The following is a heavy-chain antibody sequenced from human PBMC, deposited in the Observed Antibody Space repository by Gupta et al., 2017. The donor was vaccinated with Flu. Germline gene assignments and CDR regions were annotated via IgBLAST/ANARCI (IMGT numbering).Heavy chain of an antibody. Sequence: EVRLVESGRRLVQPGGSLRLSCAASGFVFSNSCLHWGRQGPGEGLVWVSRINSDGRTTNYADAGRGRFTISRDNAKNTLYMQMNSLRVEETAVYYCAMGLDSTSSTDGFDIGGLGTMVTVSS. CDR3: AMGLDSTSSTDGFDI. V-gene: IGHV3-74*01. J-gene: IGHJ3*02. CDR1: GFVFSNSC. D-gene: IGHD6-6*01. CDR2: INSDGRTT.